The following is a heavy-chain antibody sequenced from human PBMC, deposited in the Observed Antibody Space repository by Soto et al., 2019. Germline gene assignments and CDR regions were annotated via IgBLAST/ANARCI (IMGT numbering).Heavy chain of an antibody. CDR2: ISGSSDRI. Sequence: GGSLRLSCSATGFTFSNYVMSWVRQLPGKGLEWVSGISGSSDRIHYADSVKGRFSISRDNSKNTLYLQMNNLRAEDAAVYYCAKGNAVTAAAYYYAMNVWGQGTTVTVSS. J-gene: IGHJ6*02. D-gene: IGHD2-21*02. CDR1: GFTFSNYV. CDR3: AKGNAVTAAAYYYAMNV. V-gene: IGHV3-23*01.